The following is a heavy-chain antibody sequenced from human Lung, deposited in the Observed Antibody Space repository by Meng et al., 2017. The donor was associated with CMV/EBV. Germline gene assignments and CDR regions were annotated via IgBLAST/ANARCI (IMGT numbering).Heavy chain of an antibody. J-gene: IGHJ6*02. CDR3: ARDSKISSGSSSYYYYGMDV. CDR2: IKQDGSEK. D-gene: IGHD6-6*01. V-gene: IGHV3-7*01. CDR1: GFTFSSYW. Sequence: GESXKISCAASGFTFSSYWMSWVRQAPGKGLEWVANIKQDGSEKYYVDSVKGRFTISRDNAKNSLYLQMNSLRAEDTAVYYCARDSKISSGSSSYYYYGMDVXGQGXTVTVSS.